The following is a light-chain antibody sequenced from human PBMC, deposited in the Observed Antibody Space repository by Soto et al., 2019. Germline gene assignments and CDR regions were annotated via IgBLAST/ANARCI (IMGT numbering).Light chain of an antibody. V-gene: IGLV2-14*01. CDR3: SSKRDSSTLFV. CDR2: EVT. CDR1: RSDVGAYNY. J-gene: IGLJ1*01. Sequence: QSVLTQPASVSGSPGQSITISCTGTRSDVGAYNYVSWYQHHPGKVPKLLIYEVTNRPSGVSDRFSGSKSGNTASLTISGLQAEDEADDYCSSKRDSSTLFVFGTGTKVTGL.